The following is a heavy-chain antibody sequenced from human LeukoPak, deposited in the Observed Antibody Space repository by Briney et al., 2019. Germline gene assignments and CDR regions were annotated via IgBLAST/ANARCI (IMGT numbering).Heavy chain of an antibody. Sequence: SETLSLTCTVSGGSISSYYWSWIRQPPGKGLEWIGYIYYSGGTNYNPSLKSRVAISVDTSKNQFSLKLSSVTAADTAVYYCASYGSGSYGYWGQGTLVTVSS. CDR3: ASYGSGSYGY. CDR1: GGSISSYY. D-gene: IGHD3-10*01. CDR2: IYYSGGT. V-gene: IGHV4-59*01. J-gene: IGHJ4*02.